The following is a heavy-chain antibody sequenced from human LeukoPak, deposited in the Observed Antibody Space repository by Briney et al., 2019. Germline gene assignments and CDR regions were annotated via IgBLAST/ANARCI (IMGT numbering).Heavy chain of an antibody. CDR2: IIPIFGTA. CDR1: VGTFSSYA. CDR3: ARDASSGWNPSWFDP. J-gene: IGHJ5*02. Sequence: ASVKVSCKASVGTFSSYAISWVRQAPGQGLEWMGRIIPIFGTANYAQKFQGRVTITTDESTSTAYMELSSLRSEDTAVYYCARDASSGWNPSWFDPWGQGTLVTVSS. V-gene: IGHV1-69*05. D-gene: IGHD6-19*01.